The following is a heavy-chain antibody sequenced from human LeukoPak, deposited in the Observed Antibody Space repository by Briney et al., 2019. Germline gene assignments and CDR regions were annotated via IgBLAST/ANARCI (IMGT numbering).Heavy chain of an antibody. CDR2: ISAYNGNT. CDR3: ARDSKVRGEYPLGY. J-gene: IGHJ4*02. CDR1: GDTFTSYG. Sequence: ASVKVSCKASGDTFTSYGISWVRQAPGQGLEWMGWISAYNGNTNYAQKLQGRVTMTTDTSTSTAYMELRSLRSDDTAVYYCARDSKVRGEYPLGYWGQGTLVTVSS. D-gene: IGHD3-10*01. V-gene: IGHV1-18*04.